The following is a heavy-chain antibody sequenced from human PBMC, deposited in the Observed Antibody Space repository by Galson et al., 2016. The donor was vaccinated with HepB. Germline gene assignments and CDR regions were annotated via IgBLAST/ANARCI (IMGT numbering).Heavy chain of an antibody. CDR2: VYHTGST. CDR3: GRVPGKVSTRPPYHFYYYAMDV. J-gene: IGHJ6*02. V-gene: IGHV4-4*01. CDR1: GDSINNRNW. Sequence: ETLSLTCAVSGDSINNRNWWSWVRQAPGKGLQWIGEVYHTGSTNYDPSLRSRVRISVDKSKNEISLNLTSVTAAETAVYCCGRVPGKVSTRPPYHFYYYAMDVWGPGTTVVVSS. D-gene: IGHD4-23*01.